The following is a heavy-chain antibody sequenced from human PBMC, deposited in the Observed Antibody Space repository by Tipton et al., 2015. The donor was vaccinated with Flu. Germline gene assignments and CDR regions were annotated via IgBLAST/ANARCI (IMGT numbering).Heavy chain of an antibody. D-gene: IGHD3-10*01. Sequence: SLRLSCAASGFTFSSYGMHWVRQAPGKGLEWVAVISYDGSNKYYADPVKGRFTISRDNSKNTLYLQMNSLRAEDTAVYYCALEGTSAFDIWGQGTMVTVSS. CDR1: GFTFSSYG. CDR2: ISYDGSNK. V-gene: IGHV3-30*03. J-gene: IGHJ3*02. CDR3: ALEGTSAFDI.